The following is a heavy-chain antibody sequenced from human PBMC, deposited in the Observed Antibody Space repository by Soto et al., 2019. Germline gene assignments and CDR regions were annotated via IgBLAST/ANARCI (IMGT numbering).Heavy chain of an antibody. D-gene: IGHD3-22*01. V-gene: IGHV4-31*03. CDR1: GGSISSGGYY. Sequence: SETLSLTCTVSGGSISSGGYYWSWIRQHPGKGLEWIGYIYYSGSTYYNPSLKSRVTISVDTSKNQFSLKLSSVTAADTAVYYCARGLSRYYDSSGYYYSYYYYGMDVWGQGTTVTISS. J-gene: IGHJ6*02. CDR2: IYYSGST. CDR3: ARGLSRYYDSSGYYYSYYYYGMDV.